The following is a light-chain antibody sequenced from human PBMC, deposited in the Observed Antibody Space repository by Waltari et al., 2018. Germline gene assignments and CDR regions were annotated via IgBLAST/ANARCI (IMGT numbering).Light chain of an antibody. J-gene: IGKJ1*01. CDR2: DAS. V-gene: IGKV3-20*01. Sequence: EIVLTQSPASLSLSPGDRATLSCRASQSVGRTLAWYQQRPGQAPRHLIYDASSRATGIPDRFSGSGSGTDFSLTIRRLEPEDFAVYYCQKYGTRPATFGQGTKVEVK. CDR3: QKYGTRPAT. CDR1: QSVGRT.